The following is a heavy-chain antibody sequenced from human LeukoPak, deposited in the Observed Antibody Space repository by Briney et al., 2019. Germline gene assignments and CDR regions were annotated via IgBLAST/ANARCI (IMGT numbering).Heavy chain of an antibody. J-gene: IGHJ3*02. CDR1: GFTFSSYA. CDR3: AKALSGSYWAFDI. D-gene: IGHD1-26*01. V-gene: IGHV3-23*01. Sequence: GGSLGLSCAASGFTFSSYAMSWVRQAPGKGLEWVSAISGSGGSTYYADSVKGRFTISRDNSKNTLYLQMNSLRAEDTAVYYCAKALSGSYWAFDIWGQGTMVTVSS. CDR2: ISGSGGST.